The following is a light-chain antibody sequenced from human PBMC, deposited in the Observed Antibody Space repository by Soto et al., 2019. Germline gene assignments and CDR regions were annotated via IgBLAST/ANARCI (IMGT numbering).Light chain of an antibody. CDR2: AAS. Sequence: AIQMTQSPSSLSASVGDRVTITCRTSQGIRNDLGWYQQKPGKAPKLLIYAASTLQSGVPSRFSGSGSGTGFTLTISSLQPEDCATYYCLQDYNYPWTFGQGTKVEIK. V-gene: IGKV1-6*01. J-gene: IGKJ1*01. CDR1: QGIRND. CDR3: LQDYNYPWT.